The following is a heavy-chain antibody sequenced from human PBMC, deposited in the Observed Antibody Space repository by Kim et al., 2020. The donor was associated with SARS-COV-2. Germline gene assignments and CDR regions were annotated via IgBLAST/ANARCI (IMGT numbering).Heavy chain of an antibody. CDR2: ISYDGSNK. CDR3: AKATYSSSWYGFDY. J-gene: IGHJ4*02. V-gene: IGHV3-30*18. D-gene: IGHD6-13*01. CDR1: GFTFSSYG. Sequence: GGSLRLSCAASGFTFSSYGMHWVRQAPGKGLEWVAVISYDGSNKYYADSVKGRFTISRDNSKNTLYLQMNSLRAEDTAVYYCAKATYSSSWYGFDYWAQG.